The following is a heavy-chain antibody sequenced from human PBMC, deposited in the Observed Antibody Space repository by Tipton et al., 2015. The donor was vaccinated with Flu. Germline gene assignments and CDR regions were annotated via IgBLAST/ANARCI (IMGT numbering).Heavy chain of an antibody. D-gene: IGHD1-26*01. CDR3: ARYGTYDGSRYFQH. CDR1: GGSMSSYY. V-gene: IGHV4-59*01. CDR2: IYYSGST. J-gene: IGHJ1*01. Sequence: TLSLTCTVSGGSMSSYYWSWIRQPPGKGLEWIGHIYYSGSTNYSPPLKSRVTISVDTFKNQFSLKLSSVTAADTAVYYCARYGTYDGSRYFQHWGQGTLVTVSS.